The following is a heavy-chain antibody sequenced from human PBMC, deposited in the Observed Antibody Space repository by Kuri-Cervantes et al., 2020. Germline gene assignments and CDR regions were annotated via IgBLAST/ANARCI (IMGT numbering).Heavy chain of an antibody. V-gene: IGHV1-18*01. Sequence: ASVKVSCKASGGTFSSYAISWVRQAPGQGLEWMGGIIAYNGNTNYAQKLQGRVTMTTDTSTSTAYMELRSLRSDDTAVYYCARDRGGRIRGYSYEKEYMDVWGKGTTVTVSS. CDR1: GGTFSSYA. D-gene: IGHD5-18*01. J-gene: IGHJ6*03. CDR2: IIAYNGNT. CDR3: ARDRGGRIRGYSYEKEYMDV.